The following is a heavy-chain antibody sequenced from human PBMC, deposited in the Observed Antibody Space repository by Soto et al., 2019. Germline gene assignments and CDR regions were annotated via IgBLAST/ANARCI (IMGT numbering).Heavy chain of an antibody. CDR1: GFSVSSDY. J-gene: IGHJ6*02. CDR2: IYSGGDT. D-gene: IGHD3-10*01. V-gene: IGHV3-53*01. CDR3: IRAGSDPGNFYISNYYAMDV. Sequence: HPGGSLRLSCAASGFSVSSDYMSWVRQAPGKGLEWVSLIYSGGDTYYADSVTGRFTISRDISSNTIYLHMTSLRADDTAIYYCIRAGSDPGNFYISNYYAMDVWGRGTTVTVSS.